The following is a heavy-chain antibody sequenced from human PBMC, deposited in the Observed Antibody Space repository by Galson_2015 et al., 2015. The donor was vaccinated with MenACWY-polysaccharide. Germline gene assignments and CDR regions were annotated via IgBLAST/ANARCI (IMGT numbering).Heavy chain of an antibody. Sequence: SLRLSCAASGFTFSSYSMNWVRQAPGKGLEWVSSISSSSSYIYYADSVKGRFTISRDNAKNSLYLQMNSLRAEDTAVYYCARDGGYRLPTGAEFGMDLWGPGTPVPVSS. D-gene: IGHD3-16*01. CDR3: ARDGGYRLPTGAEFGMDL. J-gene: IGHJ6*02. V-gene: IGHV3-21*01. CDR2: ISSSSSYI. CDR1: GFTFSSYS.